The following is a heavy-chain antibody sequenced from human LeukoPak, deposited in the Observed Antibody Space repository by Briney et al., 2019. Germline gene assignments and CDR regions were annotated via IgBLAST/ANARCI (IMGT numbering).Heavy chain of an antibody. D-gene: IGHD3-10*01. CDR2: IKQDGSEE. CDR3: AGSSGFIPYH. J-gene: IGHJ1*01. CDR1: GFTFSNFW. V-gene: IGHV3-7*01. Sequence: PGGSLRLSCIGSGFTFSNFWMNWVRQAPGKGLEWVAIIKQDGSEEYYVDSVKGRFIISRDNAKNSLSLQMNRLRVEDSTVYFCAGSSGFIPYHWGQGTLVTVSS.